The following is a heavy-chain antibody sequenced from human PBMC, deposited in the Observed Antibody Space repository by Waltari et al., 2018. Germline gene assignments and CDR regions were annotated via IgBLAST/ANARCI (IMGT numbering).Heavy chain of an antibody. V-gene: IGHV4-30-4*01. Sequence: QVQLQESGPGLVKPSQTLSLTCTVSGGSISSRDYYWSWIRQPPGKGREWIGYIYYSGSTYYNPSLKRRVIISLDTSKNQFYLRLTSVTAPDTAVYYCARAFSSSDFDYWGRGTLVTVSS. CDR1: GGSISSRDYY. CDR2: IYYSGST. D-gene: IGHD6-6*01. CDR3: ARAFSSSDFDY. J-gene: IGHJ4*01.